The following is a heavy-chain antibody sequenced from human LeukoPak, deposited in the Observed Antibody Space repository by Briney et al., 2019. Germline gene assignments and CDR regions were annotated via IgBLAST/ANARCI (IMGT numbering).Heavy chain of an antibody. CDR1: GFTFSSYA. CDR2: ISGSGGST. Sequence: PGGSLRLSCAASGFTFSSYAMSWVRQAPGKGLEWVSAISGSGGSTYYADSVKGRLTISRDNSKNTLYLQMNSLRAEDTAVYYCAKSEGVLLWFGEPYYFDYWGQGTLVTVSS. CDR3: AKSEGVLLWFGEPYYFDY. D-gene: IGHD3-10*01. J-gene: IGHJ4*02. V-gene: IGHV3-23*01.